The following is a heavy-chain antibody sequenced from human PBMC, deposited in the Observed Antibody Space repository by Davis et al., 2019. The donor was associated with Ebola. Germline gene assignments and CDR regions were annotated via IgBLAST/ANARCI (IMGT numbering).Heavy chain of an antibody. CDR2: IYYSGST. CDR1: GGSISSSNYY. Sequence: MPSETLSLTCTVSGGSISSSNYYWGWIRQPPGKGLEWIGSIYYSGSTYYNPSLKSRVTISADTSKNQFSLKLNSVTAADTAVYYCTGEYYSDYWGQGTLITVSS. J-gene: IGHJ4*02. D-gene: IGHD3-10*01. V-gene: IGHV4-39*01. CDR3: TGEYYSDY.